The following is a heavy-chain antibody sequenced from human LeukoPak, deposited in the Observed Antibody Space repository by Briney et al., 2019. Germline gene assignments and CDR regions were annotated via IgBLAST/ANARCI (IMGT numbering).Heavy chain of an antibody. CDR2: IYTSGST. J-gene: IGHJ4*02. D-gene: IGHD5-18*01. CDR1: GGSISSGSYY. CDR3: AREGFTVDTAKVDY. V-gene: IGHV4-61*02. Sequence: SQTLSLTCTVSGGSISSGSYYWSWIRQPAGKGLEWIGRIYTSGSTNHNPSLKSRVTISVDTSKNQFSLKLSSVTAADTAVYYCAREGFTVDTAKVDYWGQGTLVTVSS.